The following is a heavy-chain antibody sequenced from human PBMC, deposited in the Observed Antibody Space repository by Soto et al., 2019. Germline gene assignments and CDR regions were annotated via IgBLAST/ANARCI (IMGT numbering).Heavy chain of an antibody. CDR3: ARGATVVVAMGV. V-gene: IGHV4-31*03. D-gene: IGHD4-4*01. CDR2: IYYGVNT. CDR1: GGSVSGGAYY. Sequence: SETLSLTCTVSGGSVSGGAYYWSWIRQHPGKGLEWIGYIYYGVNTYYNPSLKSRVTISVDTSKNQFYLKLMSVTAADSAVYYCARGATVVVAMGVWGQGTTVTVSS. J-gene: IGHJ6*02.